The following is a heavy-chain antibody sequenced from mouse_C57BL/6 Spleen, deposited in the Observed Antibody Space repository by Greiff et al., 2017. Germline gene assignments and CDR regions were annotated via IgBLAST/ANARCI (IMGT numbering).Heavy chain of an antibody. Sequence: EVQRVESGGGLVKPGGSLKLSCAASGFTFSDYGMHWVRQAPEQGLEWVAYISSGSSTIYYADTVKGRFTISRDNAKNTLFLQMTSRRSEDTAMYYCAVPWDYYYGSSYDYAMDYWGQGTSVTVSS. J-gene: IGHJ4*01. CDR1: GFTFSDYG. CDR2: ISSGSSTI. V-gene: IGHV5-17*01. D-gene: IGHD1-1*01. CDR3: AVPWDYYYGSSYDYAMDY.